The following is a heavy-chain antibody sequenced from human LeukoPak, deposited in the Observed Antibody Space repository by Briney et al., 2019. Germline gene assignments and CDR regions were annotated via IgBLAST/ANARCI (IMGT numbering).Heavy chain of an antibody. D-gene: IGHD6-13*01. V-gene: IGHV3-23*01. Sequence: PGGSLRLFCAASGFTFNSHAMNWIRQAPGKGLEWVSGISGFGGSTYYAASVKGRFTIARDNSGNTLFLHLDNLRVEDTAIYYCARRGGSSWSAFDYWGQGTLVTVSS. J-gene: IGHJ4*02. CDR2: ISGFGGST. CDR3: ARRGGSSWSAFDY. CDR1: GFTFNSHA.